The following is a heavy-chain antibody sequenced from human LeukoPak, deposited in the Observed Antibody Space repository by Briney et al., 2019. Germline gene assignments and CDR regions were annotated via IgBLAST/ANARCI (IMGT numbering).Heavy chain of an antibody. Sequence: ASVKVSCKASGYTFTSYYMHWVRQAPGQGLAWMGIINPGNNNTRNAQRFQGRVTMTRDTSTSTVHMEVSSLRSEDTAVYYCARGSVVVAANYFYGMDVWGQGTTVTVSS. J-gene: IGHJ6*02. CDR3: ARGSVVVAANYFYGMDV. CDR2: INPGNNNT. D-gene: IGHD2-15*01. V-gene: IGHV1-46*01. CDR1: GYTFTSYY.